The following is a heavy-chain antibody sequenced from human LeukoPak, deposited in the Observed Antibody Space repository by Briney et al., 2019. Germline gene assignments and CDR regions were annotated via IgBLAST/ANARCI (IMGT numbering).Heavy chain of an antibody. CDR3: AREQDIAVAGTGGRGIDY. CDR2: IRNKPNNYTT. V-gene: IGHV3-72*01. Sequence: PGGSLRLSCAASGFTFSDHYMDWVRQAPGKGLEWIGRIRNKPNNYTTKYAASVKGRFTISRDDSKNSLYLQMNSLKTEDTAVYYCAREQDIAVAGTGGRGIDYWGQGTLVTVSS. D-gene: IGHD6-19*01. CDR1: GFTFSDHY. J-gene: IGHJ4*02.